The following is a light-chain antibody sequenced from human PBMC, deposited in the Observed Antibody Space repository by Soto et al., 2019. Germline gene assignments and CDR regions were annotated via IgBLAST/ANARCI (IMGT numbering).Light chain of an antibody. CDR1: SSNIGTSS. V-gene: IGLV1-44*01. J-gene: IGLJ1*01. CDR2: TTN. Sequence: QSALTQPHSASGTPGQGVTISCSGSSSNIGTSSVHWFQQLPGTAPKLLISTTNQRPSGVPERFSGSKSGTSASLAISGLQSEDEADYYCAAWDDSLNGHVFGTGTKVTVL. CDR3: AAWDDSLNGHV.